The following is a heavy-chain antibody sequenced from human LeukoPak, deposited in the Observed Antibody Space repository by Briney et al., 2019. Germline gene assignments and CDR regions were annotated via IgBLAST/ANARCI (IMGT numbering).Heavy chain of an antibody. CDR3: ARVGPAAHRFSWFDP. V-gene: IGHV4-30-4*01. CDR2: IYYSGST. CDR1: GGSISSGDYY. Sequence: SETLSLTCTVSGGSISSGDYYWSWIRQPPGTGLEWIGYIYYSGSTYYNPSLKSRVTISVDTSKNQFSLKLSSVTAADTAVYYCARVGPAAHRFSWFDPWGQGTLVTVSS. J-gene: IGHJ5*02. D-gene: IGHD2-2*01.